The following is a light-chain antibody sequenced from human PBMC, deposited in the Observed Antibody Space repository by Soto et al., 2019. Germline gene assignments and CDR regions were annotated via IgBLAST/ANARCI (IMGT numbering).Light chain of an antibody. V-gene: IGKV1-27*01. J-gene: IGKJ1*01. CDR1: QGIRTY. CDR2: SAS. CDR3: QKYDSAPWT. Sequence: IQMTQSPSSLSASVGDRVTITCRASQGIRTYLAWYQQKPGKVPKLLIFSASTLQSGVPPRFSGSGSGTDFTLTISSLQPEDVGSYYCQKYDSAPWTFGQGTKVEIK.